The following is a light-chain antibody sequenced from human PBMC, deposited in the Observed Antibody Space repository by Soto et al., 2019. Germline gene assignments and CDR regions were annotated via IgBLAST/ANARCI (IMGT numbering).Light chain of an antibody. CDR1: QSVGSNY. V-gene: IGKV3-20*01. CDR2: TSS. Sequence: EIVLTQSPGTLSLSPGERATLSCRASQSVGSNYLAWYQQKPGQAPRLLIYTSSSRGTGIPDRFSGGGSGTDFTLTISRLEPEDFAVYYCQQYVSLPRTFGQGTKVEIK. J-gene: IGKJ1*01. CDR3: QQYVSLPRT.